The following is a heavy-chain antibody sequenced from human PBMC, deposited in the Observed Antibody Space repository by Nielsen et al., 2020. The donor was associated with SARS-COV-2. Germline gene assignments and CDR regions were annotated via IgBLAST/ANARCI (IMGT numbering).Heavy chain of an antibody. CDR3: ARGPNYDFWSGYYTDYYYGMDV. CDR2: ISYDGSNK. J-gene: IGHJ6*02. V-gene: IGHV3-30*04. CDR1: GFTFSSYA. D-gene: IGHD3-3*01. Sequence: GESLKISCAASGFTFSSYAMHWVRQAPGKGLEWVAVISYDGSNKYYADSVKGRFTISRDNSKNTLYLQMNSLRAEDTAVYYCARGPNYDFWSGYYTDYYYGMDVWGQGTTVTVSS.